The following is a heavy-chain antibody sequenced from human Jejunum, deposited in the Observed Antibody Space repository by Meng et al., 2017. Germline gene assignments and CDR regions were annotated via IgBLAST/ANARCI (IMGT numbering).Heavy chain of an antibody. CDR2: VYHSGST. J-gene: IGHJ2*01. CDR3: ARADYVRYFDL. Sequence: QLPLQESGPGLVKPAETLSLTCAVSGGSIESNNWWTWIRQPPGQGLKWIGEVYHSGSTHYNPSLQSRVTISIDNSKNRFSLSLNSVTAADTAIYYCARADYVRYFDLWGRGTLVTVSS. V-gene: IGHV4-4*02. CDR1: GGSIESNNW. D-gene: IGHD3-10*02.